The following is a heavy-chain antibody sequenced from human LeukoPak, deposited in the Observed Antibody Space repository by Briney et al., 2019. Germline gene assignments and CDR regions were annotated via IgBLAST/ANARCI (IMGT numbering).Heavy chain of an antibody. CDR3: ARDRGFGELARNWFDP. CDR1: GGSISSSSYY. D-gene: IGHD3-10*01. CDR2: IYYSGST. J-gene: IGHJ5*02. V-gene: IGHV4-39*07. Sequence: PSETLSLTCTVSGGSISSSSYYWGWIRQPPGKGLEWIGSIYYSGSTYYNPSLKSRVTISVDTSKNQFSLKLSSVTAADTAVYYCARDRGFGELARNWFDPWGQGTLVTVSS.